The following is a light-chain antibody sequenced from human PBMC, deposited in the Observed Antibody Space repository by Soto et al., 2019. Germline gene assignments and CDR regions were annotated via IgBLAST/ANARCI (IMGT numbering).Light chain of an antibody. CDR1: QSISST. Sequence: DIQMTQSPSSLSASVGDRVTITCRASQSISSTLSWYQQRPGKAPNLLIYLPSSLQSGVPSRFSGSRSGTDFTLTITTLQFEDFATYYCHQSYSTPYTFGQATKVEIK. CDR3: HQSYSTPYT. V-gene: IGKV1-39*01. J-gene: IGKJ2*01. CDR2: LPS.